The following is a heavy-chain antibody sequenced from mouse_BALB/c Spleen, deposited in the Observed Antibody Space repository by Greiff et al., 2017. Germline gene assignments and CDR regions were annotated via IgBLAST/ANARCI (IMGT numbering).Heavy chain of an antibody. CDR3: ARDSLITTVVATPYYYAMDY. CDR1: GFNIKDTY. D-gene: IGHD1-1*01. J-gene: IGHJ4*01. Sequence: VQLQQSGAELVRPGALVKLSCKASGFNIKDTYMHWVKQRPEQGLEWIGRIDPANGNTKYDPKFQGKATITADTSSNTAYLQLSSLTSEDTAVYYCARDSLITTVVATPYYYAMDYWGQGTSVTVSS. V-gene: IGHV14-3*02. CDR2: IDPANGNT.